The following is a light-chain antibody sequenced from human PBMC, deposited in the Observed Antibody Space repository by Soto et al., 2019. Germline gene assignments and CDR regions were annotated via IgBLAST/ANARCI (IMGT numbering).Light chain of an antibody. J-gene: IGKJ5*01. V-gene: IGKV3D-20*01. CDR2: DAS. CDR3: QQYGNSPIT. Sequence: EIVLTQSPATLALSPGERATLSCGASQSISSNLAWYQQKPALAPRLLIYDASSRATGIPDRFSGSGSGTDFTLTISRLEPEDFAVYYCQQYGNSPITFGQGTRLEIK. CDR1: QSISSN.